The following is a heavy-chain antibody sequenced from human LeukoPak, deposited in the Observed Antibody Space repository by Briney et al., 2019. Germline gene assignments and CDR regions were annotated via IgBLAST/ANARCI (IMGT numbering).Heavy chain of an antibody. Sequence: GGSLRLSCAASGFTFSSYSMNWVRQAPGKGLEWVSSISSSSSYIYYADSVKGRFNISRDNAKNSLYLQMNSLRAEDTAVYYCARDFGYYDSSGYYGENFDYWGQGTLVTVSS. CDR2: ISSSSSYI. D-gene: IGHD3-22*01. V-gene: IGHV3-21*01. CDR1: GFTFSSYS. J-gene: IGHJ4*02. CDR3: ARDFGYYDSSGYYGENFDY.